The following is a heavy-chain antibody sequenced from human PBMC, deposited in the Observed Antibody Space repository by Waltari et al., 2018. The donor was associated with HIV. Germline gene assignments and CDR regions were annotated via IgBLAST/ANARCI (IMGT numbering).Heavy chain of an antibody. CDR1: GFTFSSYS. CDR2: ISSSSSTI. CDR3: ARAAPYYYDSSGFRYDAFDI. V-gene: IGHV3-48*02. Sequence: AASGFTFSSYSMNWVRQAPGKGLEWVSYISSSSSTIYYADSVKGRFTISRDNAKNSLYLQMNSLRDEDTAVYYCARAAPYYYDSSGFRYDAFDIWGQGTMVTVSS. D-gene: IGHD3-22*01. J-gene: IGHJ3*02.